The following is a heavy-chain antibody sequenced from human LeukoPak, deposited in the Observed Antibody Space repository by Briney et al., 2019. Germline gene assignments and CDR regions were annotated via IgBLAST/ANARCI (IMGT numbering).Heavy chain of an antibody. V-gene: IGHV4-59*08. Sequence: SETLSLTCTASGGSTSSYYWSWIRQPPGKGLEWVGYIYFSGSTSYNPSLKSRVSISIDTSKNQFSLTLTSVTAADTAVYYCARLSGSAGWYTWGRGTLVTVSS. CDR3: ARLSGSAGWYT. CDR2: IYFSGST. D-gene: IGHD6-19*01. CDR1: GGSTSSYY. J-gene: IGHJ4*02.